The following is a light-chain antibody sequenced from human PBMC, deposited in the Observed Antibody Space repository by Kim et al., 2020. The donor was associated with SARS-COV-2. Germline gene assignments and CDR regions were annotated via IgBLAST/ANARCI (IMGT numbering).Light chain of an antibody. CDR1: ESINSW. CDR3: QQYDSYSHT. Sequence: AAVGDRVTITCRASESINSWLAWYQQKPGKGPKLLIYEATSLESGVPSRFSGSASGTEFTLTISSLQPDDCATYYCQQYDSYSHTFGQGTKVDIK. J-gene: IGKJ1*01. V-gene: IGKV1-5*01. CDR2: EAT.